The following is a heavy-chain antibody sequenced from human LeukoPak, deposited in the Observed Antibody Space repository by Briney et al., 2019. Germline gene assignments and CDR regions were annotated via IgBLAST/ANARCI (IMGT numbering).Heavy chain of an antibody. J-gene: IGHJ4*02. Sequence: PSETLSLTCTVSGGSISSYYWSWIRQPPGKGLEWIGYIYYSGSTNYNPSLKSRVTISVDTSKYQFSLKLSSVTAADTAVYYCARGLVGATIYFDYWGQGTLVTVSS. V-gene: IGHV4-59*01. D-gene: IGHD1-26*01. CDR1: GGSISSYY. CDR2: IYYSGST. CDR3: ARGLVGATIYFDY.